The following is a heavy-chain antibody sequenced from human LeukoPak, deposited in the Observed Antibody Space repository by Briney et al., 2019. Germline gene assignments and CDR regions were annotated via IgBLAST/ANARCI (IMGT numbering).Heavy chain of an antibody. CDR2: ISSNGGST. CDR3: ARRGYSYGYFDY. Sequence: GGSLRLSCAASGFTFSSYAMHWVRQAPGKGLEYVSAISSNGGSTYYANSVKGRFTISRDNSKNTLYLQMGSLRAEDMAVYYCARRGYSYGYFDYWGQGTLVTVSS. V-gene: IGHV3-64*01. D-gene: IGHD5-18*01. J-gene: IGHJ4*02. CDR1: GFTFSSYA.